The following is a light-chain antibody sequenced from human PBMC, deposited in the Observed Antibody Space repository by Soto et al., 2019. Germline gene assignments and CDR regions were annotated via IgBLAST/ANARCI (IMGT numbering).Light chain of an antibody. Sequence: FVVTQSPDTLSLSPGETATLSCRASQSVSSSVAWYQHKPGQSPRLVVYSGYKRSPGVPARFSGSGSGTDFTLTISSLESDDFAIYYCQQRYSWLRVVGPGTKVDSK. J-gene: IGKJ1*01. CDR1: QSVSSS. CDR3: QQRYSWLRV. CDR2: SGY. V-gene: IGKV3-11*01.